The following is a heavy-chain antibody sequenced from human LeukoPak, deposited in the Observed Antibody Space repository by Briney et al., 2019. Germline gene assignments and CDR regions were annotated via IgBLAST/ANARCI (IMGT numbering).Heavy chain of an antibody. J-gene: IGHJ1*01. Sequence: GGSLRLSCAASGFTFSSYAMHWVRQAPGKGLEWVAVISYDGSNKYYADSVKGRFTISRDNSKNTLYLQMNSLRAEDTAVYYCARDPRGTTPEYFQHWGQGTLVTVSS. D-gene: IGHD4-11*01. CDR3: ARDPRGTTPEYFQH. V-gene: IGHV3-30-3*01. CDR1: GFTFSSYA. CDR2: ISYDGSNK.